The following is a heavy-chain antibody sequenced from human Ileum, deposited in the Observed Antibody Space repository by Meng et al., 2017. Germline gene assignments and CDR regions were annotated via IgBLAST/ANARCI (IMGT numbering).Heavy chain of an antibody. D-gene: IGHD3-10*01. J-gene: IGHJ3*02. V-gene: IGHV3-33*01. CDR3: ARVLPTYYYGSGSPHPRGAFDI. Sequence: GESLKISCAASGFTFSSYGMHWVRQAPGKGLEWVAVIWYDGSNKYYADSVKGRFTISRDNSKNTLYLQMNSLRAEDTAVYYCARVLPTYYYGSGSPHPRGAFDIWGQGTMVTVSS. CDR1: GFTFSSYG. CDR2: IWYDGSNK.